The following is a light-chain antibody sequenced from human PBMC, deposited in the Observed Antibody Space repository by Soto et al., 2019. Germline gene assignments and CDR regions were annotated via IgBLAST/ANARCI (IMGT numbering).Light chain of an antibody. CDR2: DTS. J-gene: IGKJ5*01. Sequence: EVVLTQSPATLSLAPGERATLSCRASQFLSSYLAWYQQKPGQPPRLLIYDTSNRATGIPARFSDSRSGTDFTLTISSLEPEDFGVYFCYQRNKFGQGTRLEIK. V-gene: IGKV3-11*01. CDR3: YQRNK. CDR1: QFLSSY.